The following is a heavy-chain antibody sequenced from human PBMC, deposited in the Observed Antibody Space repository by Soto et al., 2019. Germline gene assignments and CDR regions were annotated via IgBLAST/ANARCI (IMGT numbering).Heavy chain of an antibody. J-gene: IGHJ6*02. Sequence: SVKVSCKASGYTFTSYGISWVRQAPGQGLEWMGWISAYNGNTNYAQKLQGRVTMTTDTSTSTAYMELRSLRSDDTAVYYCARTPHLGEYSSSLYYYYNGMDVWGQGTTVTVSS. CDR1: GYTFTSYG. CDR2: ISAYNGNT. CDR3: ARTPHLGEYSSSLYYYYNGMDV. D-gene: IGHD6-13*01. V-gene: IGHV1-18*01.